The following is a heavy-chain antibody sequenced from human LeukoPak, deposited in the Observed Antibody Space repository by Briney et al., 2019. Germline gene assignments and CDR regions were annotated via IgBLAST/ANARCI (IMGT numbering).Heavy chain of an antibody. CDR2: ISSSSSYI. CDR3: ARDGYSYGWYY. Sequence: GGSLRLSCAASGFTFSSYNMTWVRQAPGKGLEWVSSISSSSSYIYYADSVKGRFTISRDNAKNSLYLQMNSLRAEDTAVYYCARDGYSYGWYYWGQGTLVTVSS. V-gene: IGHV3-21*01. J-gene: IGHJ4*02. CDR1: GFTFSSYN. D-gene: IGHD5-18*01.